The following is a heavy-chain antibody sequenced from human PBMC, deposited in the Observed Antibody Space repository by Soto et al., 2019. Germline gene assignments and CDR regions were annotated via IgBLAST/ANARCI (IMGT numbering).Heavy chain of an antibody. CDR1: VFTFSSYA. CDR2: ISGSGGST. Sequence: GGSLMLSCAASVFTFSSYAMSYVRQAPGKGLEWVSAISGSGGSTYYAESVKGRFTISRDNSKNTLYLQMNSLRAEDTAVYYCAKGTIFGVVNAFDVWGQGTMVTVSS. CDR3: AKGTIFGVVNAFDV. D-gene: IGHD3-3*01. J-gene: IGHJ3*01. V-gene: IGHV3-23*01.